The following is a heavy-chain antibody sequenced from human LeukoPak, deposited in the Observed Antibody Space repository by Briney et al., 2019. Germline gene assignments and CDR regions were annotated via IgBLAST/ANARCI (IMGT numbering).Heavy chain of an antibody. CDR3: AKDRGVNNYYGSGSSIDY. D-gene: IGHD3-10*01. Sequence: PGGSLRLSCAASGFTFSSYGMHWVRQAPGKGLEWVAFIRYDGSNKYYADSVKGRFTISRDNSKNTPYLQMNSLRAEDTAVYYCAKDRGVNNYYGSGSSIDYWGQGTLVTVSS. CDR1: GFTFSSYG. CDR2: IRYDGSNK. V-gene: IGHV3-30*02. J-gene: IGHJ4*02.